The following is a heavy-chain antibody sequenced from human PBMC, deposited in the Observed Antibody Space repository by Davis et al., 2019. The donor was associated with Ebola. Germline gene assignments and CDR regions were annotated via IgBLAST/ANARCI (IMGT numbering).Heavy chain of an antibody. CDR3: TSGSYYAGGWSDY. CDR2: IRSKANSYAT. CDR1: GFTFSGPA. Sequence: GGSLRLSCAASGFTFSGPAMHWVRQASGEGLEWVGRIRSKANSYATAYAASVKGRVTISRDDSKNTAYLQMNSLKTEDTAVYYCTSGSYYAGGWSDYWGQGTLVTVSS. V-gene: IGHV3-73*01. D-gene: IGHD1-26*01. J-gene: IGHJ4*02.